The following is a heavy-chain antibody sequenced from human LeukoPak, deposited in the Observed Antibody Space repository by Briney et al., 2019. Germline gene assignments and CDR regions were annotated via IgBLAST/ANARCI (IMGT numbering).Heavy chain of an antibody. CDR1: GGTFSSYA. J-gene: IGHJ4*02. CDR3: ARDHSSSWYSYFDY. V-gene: IGHV1-69*04. Sequence: SVKVSCKASGGTFSSYAISWVRQAPGQGLEWMGRIIPILGIANYAQKFQGRVTITADKSTSTAYMELSSLRSDDTAVYHCARDHSSSWYSYFDYWGQGTLVTVSS. D-gene: IGHD6-13*01. CDR2: IIPILGIA.